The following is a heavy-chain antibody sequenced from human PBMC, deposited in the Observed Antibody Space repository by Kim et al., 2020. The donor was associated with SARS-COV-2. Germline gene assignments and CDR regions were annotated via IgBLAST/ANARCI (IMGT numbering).Heavy chain of an antibody. J-gene: IGHJ4*02. CDR2: ISYDGDNK. V-gene: IGHV3-33*05. CDR3: ARDRHSSGWWYFDH. D-gene: IGHD6-19*01. Sequence: GGSLRLSCAASGFTFSRYGFHWVRQAPGKGLEWVAMISYDGDNKFYADSVKGRFTISRDNSKNTLFMQMTSLRADDTAVYYCARDRHSSGWWYFDHWGQRIQVTVSS. CDR1: GFTFSRYG.